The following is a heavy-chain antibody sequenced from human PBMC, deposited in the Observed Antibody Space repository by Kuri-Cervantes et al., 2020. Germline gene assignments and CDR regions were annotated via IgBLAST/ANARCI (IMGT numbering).Heavy chain of an antibody. V-gene: IGHV3-9*01. Sequence: SLKISCAASGFTFDDYTMHWVRQAPGKGLEWVSGISWANGQITYADSVKGRFTISRDSARNTLYLQMNSLRAEDTAVYYCVRGERRNYHYFDYWGQGTLVTVSS. CDR2: ISWANGQI. D-gene: IGHD1-7*01. CDR1: GFTFDDYT. CDR3: VRGERRNYHYFDY. J-gene: IGHJ4*02.